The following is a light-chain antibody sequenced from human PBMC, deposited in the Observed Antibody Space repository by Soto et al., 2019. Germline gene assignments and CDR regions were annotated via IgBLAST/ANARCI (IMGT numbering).Light chain of an antibody. CDR3: TSDTSGSTPND. CDR1: SSDVGGYNH. CDR2: DVS. Sequence: QSALTQPASVSGSPGQSITISCTGTSSDVGGYNHVSWYQQYPGKAPKLMIYDVSNRPSGVSNRFSGSKSGNTASLTISGLQPEDEADYYCTSDTSGSTPNDFGTGTKVT. V-gene: IGLV2-14*01. J-gene: IGLJ1*01.